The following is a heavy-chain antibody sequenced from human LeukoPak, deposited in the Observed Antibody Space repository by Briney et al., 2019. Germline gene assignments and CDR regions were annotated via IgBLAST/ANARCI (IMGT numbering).Heavy chain of an antibody. Sequence: ASVKVSCKASGYTFTSYDINWVRQATGQGLEWMGWMNPNSGNTGYAQKFQGRVTMTTDTSTSTAYMELRGLRSDDTAVYYCARDHLGAWFDPWGQGTLVTVSS. V-gene: IGHV1-8*01. CDR3: ARDHLGAWFDP. CDR2: MNPNSGNT. CDR1: GYTFTSYD. J-gene: IGHJ5*02. D-gene: IGHD3-16*01.